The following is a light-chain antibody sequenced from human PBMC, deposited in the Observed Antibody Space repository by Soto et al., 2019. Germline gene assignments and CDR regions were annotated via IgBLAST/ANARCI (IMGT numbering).Light chain of an antibody. CDR3: QQYHNWPPIT. V-gene: IGKV1-39*01. J-gene: IGKJ5*01. CDR2: ATS. CDR1: QNVAHF. Sequence: DIQMTQSPSSLSASVGDRVTITCRASQNVAHFLNWYQQKPGKAPKLLIYATSSLHSGVPSRFSGSGFGTEFTLTISNLQSEDFAVYFCQQYHNWPPITFGQGTRLEIK.